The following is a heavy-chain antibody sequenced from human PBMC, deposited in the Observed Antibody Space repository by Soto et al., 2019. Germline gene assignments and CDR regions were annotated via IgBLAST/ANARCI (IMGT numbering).Heavy chain of an antibody. CDR1: GFTFSSYA. V-gene: IGHV3-64D*08. Sequence: GGSLRLSCSASGFTFSSYAMHWVRQAPGKGLEYVSAISSNGGSTYYADSVKGRFTISRDNSKNTLYLQMSSLRAEDTAVYYCVKDPSRSSSRPYYFDYWGQGTLVTVSS. CDR2: ISSNGGST. CDR3: VKDPSRSSSRPYYFDY. D-gene: IGHD6-6*01. J-gene: IGHJ4*02.